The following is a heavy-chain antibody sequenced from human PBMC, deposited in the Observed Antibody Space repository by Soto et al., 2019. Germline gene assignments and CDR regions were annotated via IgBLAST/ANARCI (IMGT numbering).Heavy chain of an antibody. CDR1: GFTFSGSA. J-gene: IGHJ4*02. CDR3: TRPSYYYDSSAPGEPSNFDY. Sequence: PGGSLRLSCAASGFTFSGSAMHWVRQASGKGLEWVGRIRSKSNSYATAYAASVKGRFTISRDDSKNTAYLQMNSLKTEDTAVYYCTRPSYYYDSSAPGEPSNFDYWGQGTLVTVSS. CDR2: IRSKSNSYAT. V-gene: IGHV3-73*01. D-gene: IGHD3-22*01.